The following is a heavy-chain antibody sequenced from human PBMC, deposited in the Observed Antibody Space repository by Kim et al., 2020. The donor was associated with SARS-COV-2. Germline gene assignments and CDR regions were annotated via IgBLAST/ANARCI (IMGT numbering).Heavy chain of an antibody. D-gene: IGHD3-22*01. Sequence: SETLSLTCTVSGGSISSYYWSWIRQPPGKGLEWIGYIYYSGSTNYNPSLKSRVTISVDTSKKQFSLKLSSVTAADTAVYYCAREGYYDSSGYYHHDAFDIWGQGKMVTVSS. CDR3: AREGYYDSSGYYHHDAFDI. CDR2: IYYSGST. V-gene: IGHV4-59*13. J-gene: IGHJ3*02. CDR1: GGSISSYY.